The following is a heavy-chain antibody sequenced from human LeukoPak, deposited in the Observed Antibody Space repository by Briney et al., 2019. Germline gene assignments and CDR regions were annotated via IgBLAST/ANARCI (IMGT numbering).Heavy chain of an antibody. V-gene: IGHV3-30-3*01. CDR1: GFTFSSYA. CDR3: ARGYYYDSSGNY. J-gene: IGHJ4*02. D-gene: IGHD3-22*01. CDR2: KSYDGSNK. Sequence: AGGSLRLSCAASGFTFSSYAMHWVRQAPGKGLEWVAVKSYDGSNKYYADSVKGRFTISRDNSKNTLYLQMNSLRAEDTAVYYCARGYYYDSSGNYWGQGTLVTVSS.